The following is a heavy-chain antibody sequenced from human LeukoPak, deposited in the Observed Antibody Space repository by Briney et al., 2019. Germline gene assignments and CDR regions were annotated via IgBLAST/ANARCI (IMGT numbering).Heavy chain of an antibody. CDR1: GGSFSGYY. Sequence: SETLSLTCAVYGGSFSGYYWSWIRQPPGKGLEWIGEINHSGSTNYNPSLKSRVTISVDTSKNQFSLKLSSVTAADTAVYYCARGKRIAAAGKYYYYMDVWGKGTTVTVSS. J-gene: IGHJ6*03. CDR2: INHSGST. D-gene: IGHD6-13*01. V-gene: IGHV4-34*01. CDR3: ARGKRIAAAGKYYYYMDV.